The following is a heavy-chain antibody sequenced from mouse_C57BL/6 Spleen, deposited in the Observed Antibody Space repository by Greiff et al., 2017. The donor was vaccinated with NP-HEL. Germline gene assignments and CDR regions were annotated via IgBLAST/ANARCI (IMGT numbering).Heavy chain of an antibody. D-gene: IGHD1-1*01. Sequence: QVQLQQSGAELVKPGASVKLSCKASGYTFTEYTIHWVKQRSGQGLEWIGWFYPGSGSIKYNEKFKDKATLTADKSSSTVYMELSRLTSEDSAVYFCARHEVGNYYGSRYYFDYWGQGTTLTVSS. V-gene: IGHV1-62-2*01. J-gene: IGHJ2*01. CDR2: FYPGSGSI. CDR1: GYTFTEYT. CDR3: ARHEVGNYYGSRYYFDY.